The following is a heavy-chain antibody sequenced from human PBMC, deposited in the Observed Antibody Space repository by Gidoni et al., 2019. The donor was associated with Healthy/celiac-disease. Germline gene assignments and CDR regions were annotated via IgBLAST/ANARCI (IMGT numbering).Heavy chain of an antibody. D-gene: IGHD2-2*01. CDR1: GATFSSYA. J-gene: IGHJ6*02. CDR3: ATFVVPAARYYYYYGMDA. V-gene: IGHV1-69*01. CDR2: IITIFGTA. Sequence: QVQLVQSGAEVKKPGSSVKVSCKASGATFSSYAISWVRQAPGQGLEWMGAIITIFGTANYAQTFKGRVTITADESTSTASMELSSLRSEDTAVYYCATFVVPAARYYYYYGMDAWGQGTTVTVSS.